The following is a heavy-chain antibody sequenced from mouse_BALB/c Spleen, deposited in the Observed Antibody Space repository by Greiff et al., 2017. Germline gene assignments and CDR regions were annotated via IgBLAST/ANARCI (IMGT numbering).Heavy chain of an antibody. V-gene: IGHV5-6*01. Sequence: VQLKESGGDLVKPGGSLKLSCAASGFTFSSYGMSWVRQTPDKRLEWVATISSGGSYTYYPDSVKGRFTISRDNAKNTLYLQMSSLKSEDTAMYYCARHGNYGFAYWGQGTLVTVSA. CDR3: ARHGNYGFAY. J-gene: IGHJ3*01. CDR1: GFTFSSYG. D-gene: IGHD2-1*01. CDR2: ISSGGSYT.